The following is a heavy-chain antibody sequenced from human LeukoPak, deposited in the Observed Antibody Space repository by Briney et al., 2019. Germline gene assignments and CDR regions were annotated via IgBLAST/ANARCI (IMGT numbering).Heavy chain of an antibody. J-gene: IGHJ5*02. CDR1: GYTFTSYA. D-gene: IGHD3-3*01. CDR3: ARQQAEITIFGVVITDTNWFDP. Sequence: AASVNVSCKASGYTFTSYAMHWVRQAPAQRREWMGWINAGNGNTKYSEKFQGRVTITRDTSASTDYMELSSLRSEDTAVYYCARQQAEITIFGVVITDTNWFDPWGQGTLVTVSS. CDR2: INAGNGNT. V-gene: IGHV1-3*01.